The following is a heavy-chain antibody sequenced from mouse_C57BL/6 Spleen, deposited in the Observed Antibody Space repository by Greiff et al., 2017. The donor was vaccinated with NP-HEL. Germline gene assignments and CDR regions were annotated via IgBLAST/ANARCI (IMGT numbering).Heavy chain of an antibody. CDR1: GYTFTDYE. CDR2: IDPETGGT. J-gene: IGHJ1*03. Sequence: VKLQESGAELVRPGASVTLSCKASGYTFTDYEMHWVKQTPVHGLEWIGAIDPETGGTAYNQKFKGKAILTADKSSSTAYMELRSLTSEDSAVYYCTRGHYYGSSYGYFDVWGTGTTVTVSS. CDR3: TRGHYYGSSYGYFDV. V-gene: IGHV1-15*01. D-gene: IGHD1-1*01.